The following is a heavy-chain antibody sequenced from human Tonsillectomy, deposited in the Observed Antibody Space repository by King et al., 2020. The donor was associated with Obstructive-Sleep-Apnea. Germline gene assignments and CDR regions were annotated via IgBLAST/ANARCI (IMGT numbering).Heavy chain of an antibody. CDR1: GFTFGDYG. Sequence: VQLVESGGGLVLPGRSLRLSCTASGFTFGDYGMSWFRQAPGKGLEWVGFIRSKAQGGTTEYAAAVKGRFTISRDDSKSIAYGQMNSLKIEDTAVYYCIRGAMGTTYDYWGQGTLVTVSS. CDR2: IRSKAQGGTT. CDR3: IRGAMGTTYDY. V-gene: IGHV3-49*03. D-gene: IGHD2/OR15-2a*01. J-gene: IGHJ4*02.